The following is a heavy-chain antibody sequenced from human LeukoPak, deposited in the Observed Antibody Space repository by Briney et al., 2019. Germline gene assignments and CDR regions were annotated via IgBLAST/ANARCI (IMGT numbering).Heavy chain of an antibody. J-gene: IGHJ4*02. V-gene: IGHV3-7*01. CDR2: MRQDGGEI. CDR3: ARDKIVGATHFDS. Sequence: GGSLRLSCAASGFTFNTFGMNWVRQAPGKGLEWVANMRQDGGEIYYVDSVKGRFTISRDNAKNSLHLEMNSLRAEDTAVYYCARDKIVGATHFDSWGQGTLVTVSS. D-gene: IGHD1-26*01. CDR1: GFTFNTFG.